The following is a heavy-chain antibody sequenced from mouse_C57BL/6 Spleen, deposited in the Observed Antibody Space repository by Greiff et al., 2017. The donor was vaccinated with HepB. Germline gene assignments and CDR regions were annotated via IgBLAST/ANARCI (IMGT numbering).Heavy chain of an antibody. CDR3: VSYYDYDWFAY. J-gene: IGHJ3*01. CDR1: GFSFNTYA. V-gene: IGHV10-1*01. CDR2: IRSKSNNYAT. D-gene: IGHD2-4*01. Sequence: EVQLVESGGGLVQPKGSLKLSCAASGFSFNTYAMNWVRQAPGKGLEWVARIRSKSNNYATYYADSVKDRFTISRDDSESMLYLQMNNLKTEDTAMYYCVSYYDYDWFAYWGQGTLVTVSA.